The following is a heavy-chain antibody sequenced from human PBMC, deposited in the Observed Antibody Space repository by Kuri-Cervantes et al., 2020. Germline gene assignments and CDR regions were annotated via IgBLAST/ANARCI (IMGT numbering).Heavy chain of an antibody. J-gene: IGHJ4*02. CDR2: IYHSGST. D-gene: IGHD6-19*01. CDR1: GYSISSGYY. CDR3: ARHAVAGTIVDY. V-gene: IGHV4-38-2*01. Sequence: SETLSLTCAVSGYSISSGYYWGWLRQPPGKGLEWIGSIYHSGSTYYNPSLKSRVTISVDTSKNQFSLKLSTVTAADTAVYYCARHAVAGTIVDYWGQGTLVTVSS.